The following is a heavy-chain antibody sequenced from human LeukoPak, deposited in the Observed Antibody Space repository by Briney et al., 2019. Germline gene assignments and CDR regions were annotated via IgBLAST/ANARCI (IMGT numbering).Heavy chain of an antibody. V-gene: IGHV4-38-2*02. CDR3: ARDRSYYSDTGADS. CDR1: DYSISSGYY. J-gene: IGHJ5*01. CDR2: MYHSGDT. D-gene: IGHD3-22*01. Sequence: SETLSLTCSVSDYSISSGYYWGWIRQPPGKGLEWIGSMYHSGDTYYNPSLWSRVTISVDTSKNQFSLRLSSVTAADTAVYYCARDRSYYSDTGADSWGQGILVIVSS.